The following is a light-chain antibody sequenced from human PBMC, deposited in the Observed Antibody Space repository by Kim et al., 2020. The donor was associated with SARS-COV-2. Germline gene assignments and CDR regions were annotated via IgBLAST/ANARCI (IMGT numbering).Light chain of an antibody. V-gene: IGLV3-1*01. CDR2: QDT. CDR1: KLGDKY. Sequence: VSPGHTASITCSGDKLGDKYACWYQQKPGQSPVLVIYQDTKRPSGIPERFSGSNSGDTATLTISETQAMDEADYYCQAWDSSTTWVFGGGTQLTVL. J-gene: IGLJ3*02. CDR3: QAWDSSTTWV.